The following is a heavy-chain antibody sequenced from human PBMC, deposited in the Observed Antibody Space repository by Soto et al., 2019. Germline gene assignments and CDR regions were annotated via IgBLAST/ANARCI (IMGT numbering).Heavy chain of an antibody. D-gene: IGHD2-21*02. Sequence: QVLLVQCGAEVKKPGASVKVSCKASGYSCTSYDINWVRQATGQGLEWMGWINPNSGNTGYAQKFQGRVTLTRNTSISTAYMELSSLRSEDTAVYYCAIDKVGTHFYWGQGTLVTVSS. J-gene: IGHJ4*02. V-gene: IGHV1-8*01. CDR2: INPNSGNT. CDR1: GYSCTSYD. CDR3: AIDKVGTHFY.